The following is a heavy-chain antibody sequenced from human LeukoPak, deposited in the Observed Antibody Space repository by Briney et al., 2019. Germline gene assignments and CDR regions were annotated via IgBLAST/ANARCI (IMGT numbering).Heavy chain of an antibody. D-gene: IGHD3-22*01. CDR3: ARLGYDSSKLDYDYYYIDV. Sequence: GASVKVSCKASGDTFSNYAISWVRQAPGQGLEWMAVIIPVFAIADSAQKFQGRVTITADESTSTVYMEMSSLTSEDTAVYYCARLGYDSSKLDYDYYYIDVWGKGTTVTVSS. J-gene: IGHJ6*03. CDR1: GDTFSNYA. V-gene: IGHV1-69*13. CDR2: IIPVFAIA.